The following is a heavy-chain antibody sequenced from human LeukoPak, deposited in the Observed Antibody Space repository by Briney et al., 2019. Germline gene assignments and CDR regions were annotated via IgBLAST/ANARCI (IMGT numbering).Heavy chain of an antibody. V-gene: IGHV3-7*01. J-gene: IGHJ4*02. CDR3: AIGGRFGLLDY. CDR2: IKQDGSEK. CDR1: GFTFSSYW. Sequence: GGSLRLSCAASGFTFSSYWMSWVRQAPGKGLEWVANIKQDGSEKYYVDSVKGRFTISRDNAKNSLYLQMNSLRAEDTAVYYCAIGGRFGLLDYWGQGTLVTFSS. D-gene: IGHD3-10*01.